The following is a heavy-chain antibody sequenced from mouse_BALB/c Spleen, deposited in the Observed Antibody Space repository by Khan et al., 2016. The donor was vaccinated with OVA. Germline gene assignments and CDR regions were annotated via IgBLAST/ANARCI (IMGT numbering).Heavy chain of an antibody. CDR3: ARIKKIVATYFDY. V-gene: IGHV1S81*02. CDR1: GYTFTSYW. CDR2: TNPTNGRT. Sequence: QVQLQQPGAELVKAGASVKMSCKASGYTFTSYWMHWVKQRLGQGLEWFAETNPTNGRTYYHEKFKSKATLTVDTSSSTAYMLLSGPTFEDSAVYYCARIKKIVATYFDYWGQGTTLTVSS. J-gene: IGHJ2*01. D-gene: IGHD1-1*01.